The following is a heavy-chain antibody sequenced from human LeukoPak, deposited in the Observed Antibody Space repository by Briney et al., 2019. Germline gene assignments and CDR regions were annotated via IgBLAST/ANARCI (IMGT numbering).Heavy chain of an antibody. CDR2: MYYSGST. CDR1: GGSISSSSYF. D-gene: IGHD3-9*01. Sequence: SETLSLTCTVCGGSISSSSYFWGGSRQPPEKGLEWIGTMYYSGSTYYNPSLKSRVTISVDTSKNQFSLKLSSVTAADTAVYYCARGPKHYDILTGIDYWGQGILVTVSS. J-gene: IGHJ4*02. CDR3: ARGPKHYDILTGIDY. V-gene: IGHV4-39*01.